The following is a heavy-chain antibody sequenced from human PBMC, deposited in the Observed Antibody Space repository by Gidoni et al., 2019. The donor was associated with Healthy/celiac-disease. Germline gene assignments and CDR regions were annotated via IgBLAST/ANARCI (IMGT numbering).Heavy chain of an antibody. CDR2: ISGSGGRK. CDR3: AKGLRSDFDL. Sequence: EVQLLESGGGLVQPGGSLRLSCAASGFTFSSYAMSWVRQAPGKGLGGVSAISGSGGRKYYADSVKGRFTISRDNSKNTLYLQRNSLRAEDTAVYYWAKGLRSDFDLWGRGTLVTVSS. CDR1: GFTFSSYA. V-gene: IGHV3-23*01. J-gene: IGHJ2*01.